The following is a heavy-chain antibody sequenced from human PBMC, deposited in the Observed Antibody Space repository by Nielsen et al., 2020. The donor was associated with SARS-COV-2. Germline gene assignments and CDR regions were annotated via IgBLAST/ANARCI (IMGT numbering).Heavy chain of an antibody. CDR1: GFTFSNAW. J-gene: IGHJ4*02. CDR2: IKSKTDGGTT. V-gene: IGHV3-15*01. D-gene: IGHD6-19*01. CDR3: TTDLDFGIAVAGTAY. Sequence: GESLKISCAASGFTFSNAWMSWVRQAPGKGLEWVGRIKSKTDGGTTDYAAPVKGRFTISRDDSKNTLYLQMNSLKTEDTAVYYCTTDLDFGIAVAGTAYWGQGTLVTVSS.